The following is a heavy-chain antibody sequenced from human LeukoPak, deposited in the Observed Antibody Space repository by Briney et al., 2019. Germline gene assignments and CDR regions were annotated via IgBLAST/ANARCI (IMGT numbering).Heavy chain of an antibody. CDR3: ARPWELKGFDY. J-gene: IGHJ4*02. D-gene: IGHD1-26*01. V-gene: IGHV3-66*04. Sequence: GGSLRLSCAASGFTVSSNYMSWVRQAPGKGLEWVSVIYSGGSTYYADSVKGRFTISRDNSKNTLYLQMNSLRAEDTAVYYCARPWELKGFDYWGQGTLVTVSS. CDR1: GFTVSSNY. CDR2: IYSGGST.